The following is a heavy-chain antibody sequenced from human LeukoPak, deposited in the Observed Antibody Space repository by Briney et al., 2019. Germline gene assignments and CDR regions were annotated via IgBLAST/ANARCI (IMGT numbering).Heavy chain of an antibody. CDR1: GFTFSDYA. CDR2: ISRSGGTT. J-gene: IGHJ4*02. D-gene: IGHD3-9*01. Sequence: GGSLRLSCAASGFTFSDYAMSCVRQAPGKGLEWVSGISRSGGTTYYAESVKGHFTISRDKSKNTLYLQMNSLRAEDTAVYYCAKGGIHDFDILTGYFESWGQGTLVAVSS. V-gene: IGHV3-23*01. CDR3: AKGGIHDFDILTGYFES.